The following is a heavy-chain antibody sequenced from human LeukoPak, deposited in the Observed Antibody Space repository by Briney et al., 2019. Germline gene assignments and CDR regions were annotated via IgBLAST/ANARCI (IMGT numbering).Heavy chain of an antibody. CDR2: ISDSGGST. J-gene: IGHJ3*02. V-gene: IGHV3-23*01. D-gene: IGHD2-2*01. Sequence: GGSLRLSCAASGFTFSNYAMNWVRQAPGKGLEWVSSISDSGGSTYYADSVKGWFTISRDNSKNTLYLQMNSLRAEDTAVYYCAKIGIVPAAIFGAKFLPGAFDIWGQGTMVTVSS. CDR3: AKIGIVPAAIFGAKFLPGAFDI. CDR1: GFTFSNYA.